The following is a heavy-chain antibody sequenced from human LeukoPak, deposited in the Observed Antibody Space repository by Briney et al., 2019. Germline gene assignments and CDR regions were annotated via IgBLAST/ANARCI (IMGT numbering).Heavy chain of an antibody. CDR3: ARGIVVVKAATIIDY. D-gene: IGHD2-2*01. V-gene: IGHV3-30*03. J-gene: IGHJ4*02. CDR1: GFTFSSYG. Sequence: GGSLRLSCAASGFTFSSYGMHWVRQAPGKGLEWVAVISYDESNKYYGDSVKGRFTTSRDNSKNTLYLQMNSLRAEDTAMYYCARGIVVVKAATIIDYWGQGALVTVFS. CDR2: ISYDESNK.